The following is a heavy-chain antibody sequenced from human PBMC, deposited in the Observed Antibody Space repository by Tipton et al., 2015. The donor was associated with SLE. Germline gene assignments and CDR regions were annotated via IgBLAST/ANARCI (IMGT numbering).Heavy chain of an antibody. CDR2: ISRDGSTT. D-gene: IGHD6-19*01. Sequence: VQLMQSGGDLVKPGGSLRLSCAASGFTFSRYWMHWVRQAPGKGLVWISRISRDGSTTYYTDSVKGRFTISRDNAKNTVYLQMNSLSGDDTAVYYCGGGVYSESSVGMDVWGQGTTVTVSS. V-gene: IGHV3-74*02. CDR3: GGGVYSESSVGMDV. CDR1: GFTFSRYW. J-gene: IGHJ6*02.